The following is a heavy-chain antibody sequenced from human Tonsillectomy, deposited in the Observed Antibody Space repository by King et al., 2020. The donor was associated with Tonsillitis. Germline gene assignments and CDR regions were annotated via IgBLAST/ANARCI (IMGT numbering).Heavy chain of an antibody. CDR2: ISYDGSNE. D-gene: IGHD1-14*01. V-gene: IGHV3-30*18. CDR1: GFSFNTYG. CDR3: AKDGQSSREPSDYYYYGMDV. J-gene: IGHJ6*02. Sequence: QVQLVQSGGGVVQPQRSLRLSCAASGFSFNTYGMQWVRQAPGKGLEWVAVISYDGSNEYYADSVKGRFTISRDNSKNTLYLQMNSLRTEDTAVYYCAKDGQSSREPSDYYYYGMDVWGQGTTVTVSS.